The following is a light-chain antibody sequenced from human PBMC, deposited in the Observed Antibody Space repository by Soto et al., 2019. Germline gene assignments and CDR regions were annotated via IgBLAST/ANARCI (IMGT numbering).Light chain of an antibody. Sequence: QSVLTQPPSASGSPGQSVTISCTGTSSDVGGYDYVSWHQQHPGKAPKVIIYEVSKRPSGVPDRFSGSKSGNTASLTVSGLQAEDEADYYCSSYAGSNNYVFGIGTKVTVL. V-gene: IGLV2-8*01. J-gene: IGLJ1*01. CDR3: SSYAGSNNYV. CDR2: EVS. CDR1: SSDVGGYDY.